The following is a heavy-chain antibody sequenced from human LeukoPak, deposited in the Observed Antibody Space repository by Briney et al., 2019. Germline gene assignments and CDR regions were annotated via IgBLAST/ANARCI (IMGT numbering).Heavy chain of an antibody. V-gene: IGHV3-74*01. J-gene: IGHJ2*01. D-gene: IGHD6-13*01. Sequence: PGGSLRLSCAASGFTFSSYWMHWVRQSPGKGLEWVSRISDDGSHTGYADSVKGRFTISRDNARNTLFLQMNSLRAVDTAVYYCARVGAAGTGIWYFDLWGRGTLVTVSS. CDR2: ISDDGSHT. CDR3: ARVGAAGTGIWYFDL. CDR1: GFTFSSYW.